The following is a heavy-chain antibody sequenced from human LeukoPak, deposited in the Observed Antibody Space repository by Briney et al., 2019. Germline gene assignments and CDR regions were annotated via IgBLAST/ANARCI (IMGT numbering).Heavy chain of an antibody. J-gene: IGHJ4*02. CDR2: IYYSGST. V-gene: IGHV4-30-4*08. CDR3: ARGTMLVVFDY. CDR1: GGSISSGDYY. Sequence: SQTLSLTCTVSGGSISSGDYYWSWIRQPPGKGLGWIGYIYYSGSTYYNPSLKSRVTISVDTSKNQFSLKLSSVTAADTAVYYCARGTMLVVFDYWGPGTLVTVST. D-gene: IGHD3-22*01.